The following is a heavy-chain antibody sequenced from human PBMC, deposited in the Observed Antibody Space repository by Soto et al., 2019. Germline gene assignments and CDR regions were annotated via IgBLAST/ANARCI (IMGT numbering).Heavy chain of an antibody. D-gene: IGHD6-13*01. Sequence: PSENLSLTCTVYGGYISSSSYYWSRISQPPGKWLEWIGEINHSGSTNYNPSLKSRVTISVDTSKNQFSLKLSSVTAADTAVYYCARGGRQQLVRGRGMDVWGQGTTVTVSS. CDR3: ARGGRQQLVRGRGMDV. CDR1: GGYISSSSYY. J-gene: IGHJ6*02. CDR2: INHSGST. V-gene: IGHV4-39*07.